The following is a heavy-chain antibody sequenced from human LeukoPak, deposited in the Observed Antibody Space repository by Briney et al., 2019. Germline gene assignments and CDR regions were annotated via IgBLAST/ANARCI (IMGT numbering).Heavy chain of an antibody. CDR3: ARSEITARQKYYFDY. V-gene: IGHV4-39*07. CDR1: GGSISSSSYY. D-gene: IGHD3-16*01. CDR2: IYCSGST. Sequence: SETLSLTCTVSGGSISSSSYYWGWIRQPPGKGLEWIGSIYCSGSTYCNPSLKSRVTMSVDTSKNQFSLKLSSVTAADTAVYYCARSEITARQKYYFDYWGQGTLVTVSS. J-gene: IGHJ4*02.